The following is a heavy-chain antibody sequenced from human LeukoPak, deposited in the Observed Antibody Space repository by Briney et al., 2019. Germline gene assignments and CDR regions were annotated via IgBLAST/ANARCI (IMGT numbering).Heavy chain of an antibody. Sequence: GGSLRLSCAASGFISSSYAMHWVRQAPGKGLEWVAVISYDGSNKYYADSVKGRFTISRDNSKNTLYLQMNSLRAEDTAVYYCARDRVGATDYFDYWGQGTLVTVSS. V-gene: IGHV3-30-3*01. CDR2: ISYDGSNK. CDR1: GFISSSYA. D-gene: IGHD1-26*01. CDR3: ARDRVGATDYFDY. J-gene: IGHJ4*02.